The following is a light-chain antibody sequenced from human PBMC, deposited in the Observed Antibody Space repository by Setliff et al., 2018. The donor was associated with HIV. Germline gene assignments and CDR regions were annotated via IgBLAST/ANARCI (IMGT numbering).Light chain of an antibody. CDR2: QDT. CDR3: QAWDGSTAAYV. CDR1: KLGDKY. Sequence: SYELTQPPSVSVSPGQTATITCSGDKLGDKYACWYQQKPGQSPVLVIYQDTKRPSGIPERFSGSISGNTATLTISGTQAMDEADYYCQAWDGSTAAYVFGTGTKVTVL. J-gene: IGLJ1*01. V-gene: IGLV3-1*01.